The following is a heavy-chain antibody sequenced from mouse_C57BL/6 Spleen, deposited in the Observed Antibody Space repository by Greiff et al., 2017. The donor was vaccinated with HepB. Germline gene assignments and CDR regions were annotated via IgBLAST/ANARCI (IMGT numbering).Heavy chain of an antibody. Sequence: VQLQQSGAELAKPGASVKLSCKASGYTFTSYWMHWVKQRPGQGLDWIGYINPSSGYTKYNQKFKDKATLPADKSSSTAYMQLSSLTYEDSAVYYCARGGLGGTAGDVWGTGTTVTVSS. CDR1: GYTFTSYW. D-gene: IGHD4-1*01. V-gene: IGHV1-7*01. CDR2: INPSSGYT. J-gene: IGHJ1*03. CDR3: ARGGLGGTAGDV.